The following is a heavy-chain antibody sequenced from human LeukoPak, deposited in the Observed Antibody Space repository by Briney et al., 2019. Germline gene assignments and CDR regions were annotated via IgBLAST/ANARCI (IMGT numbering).Heavy chain of an antibody. Sequence: ASVKVSCKASGYTFTGYYMHWVRQGPGQGLEWMGWINPNSGGTNYAQKFQGRVTMTRDTSISTAYMELSRLRSDDTAVYYCARVRVRYCSGGSCHFDYWGQGTLVTVSS. CDR1: GYTFTGYY. CDR2: INPNSGGT. J-gene: IGHJ4*02. CDR3: ARVRVRYCSGGSCHFDY. D-gene: IGHD2-15*01. V-gene: IGHV1-2*02.